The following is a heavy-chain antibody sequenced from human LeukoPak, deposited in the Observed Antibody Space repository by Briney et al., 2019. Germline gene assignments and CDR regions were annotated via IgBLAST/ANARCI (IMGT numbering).Heavy chain of an antibody. J-gene: IGHJ4*02. CDR2: INPHGNDK. CDR3: VRVQVVVPGAFDYSDY. D-gene: IGHD2-2*01. CDR1: GFTFNNYW. V-gene: IGHV3-7*01. Sequence: GGSLRLSCAASGFTFNNYWMWWVRQASGKGLEWVANINPHGNDKYYPDSVKGRFTISRDNTDNLLFLHMNSLRAEDTAIYFCVRVQVVVPGAFDYSDYWGQGTLVTVSS.